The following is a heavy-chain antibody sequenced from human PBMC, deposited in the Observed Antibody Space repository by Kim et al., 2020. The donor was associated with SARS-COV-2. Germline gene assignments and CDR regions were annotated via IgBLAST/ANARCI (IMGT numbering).Heavy chain of an antibody. CDR3: ARDPDYGGNPGSFDY. J-gene: IGHJ4*02. V-gene: IGHV3-48*03. Sequence: GGSLRLSCAASGFTFSSYEMNWVRQAPGKGLEWVSYISSSGSTIYYADSVKGRFTISRDNAKNSLYLQMNSLRAEDTAVYYCARDPDYGGNPGSFDYWGQGTLVTVSS. CDR1: GFTFSSYE. CDR2: ISSSGSTI. D-gene: IGHD4-17*01.